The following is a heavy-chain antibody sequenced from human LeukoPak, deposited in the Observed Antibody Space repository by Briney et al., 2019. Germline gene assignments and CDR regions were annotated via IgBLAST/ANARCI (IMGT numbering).Heavy chain of an antibody. CDR2: IFYSGNT. J-gene: IGHJ4*02. V-gene: IGHV4-30-4*01. Sequence: SCKASGGTFSSGDYYWSWIRQPPGKGLQWIGYIFYSGNTNYNPSLKSRVTISVDTSKNQFSLKLNSVTAADTAVYYCARDRYFIGFDYWGQGTLVTVSS. D-gene: IGHD3-9*01. CDR3: ARDRYFIGFDY. CDR1: GGTFSSGDYY.